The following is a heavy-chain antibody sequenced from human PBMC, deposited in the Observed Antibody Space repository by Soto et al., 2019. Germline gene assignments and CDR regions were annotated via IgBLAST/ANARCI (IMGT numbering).Heavy chain of an antibody. CDR3: ARDRRTLWFGESTDAFDI. J-gene: IGHJ3*02. V-gene: IGHV3-48*02. Sequence: GGSLRLSCAASGFTFSSYSMNWVRQAPGKGLEWVSYISSSSSTIYYADSVKGRFTISRDNAKNSLYLQMNSLRDEDTAVYYCARDRRTLWFGESTDAFDIWGQETMVTVSS. CDR2: ISSSSSTI. CDR1: GFTFSSYS. D-gene: IGHD3-10*01.